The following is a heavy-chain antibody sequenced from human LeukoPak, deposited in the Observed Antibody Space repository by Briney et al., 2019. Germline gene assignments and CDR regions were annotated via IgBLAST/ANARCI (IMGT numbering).Heavy chain of an antibody. D-gene: IGHD6-13*01. J-gene: IGHJ5*02. CDR1: GFTFSDYY. CDR2: ISSSGSTI. CDR3: ARVERESSSWLLTPFDP. Sequence: PGGSLRLSCAASGFTFSDYYMSWIRQAPGKGLEWVSYISSSGSTIYYADSVKGRFTISRDNAKNPLYLQMNSLRAEDTAVYYCARVERESSSWLLTPFDPWGQGTLVTVSS. V-gene: IGHV3-11*01.